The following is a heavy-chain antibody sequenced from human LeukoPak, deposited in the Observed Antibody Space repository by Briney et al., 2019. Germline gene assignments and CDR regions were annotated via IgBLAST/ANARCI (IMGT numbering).Heavy chain of an antibody. CDR3: AREWLSDAFDI. V-gene: IGHV3-48*03. D-gene: IGHD3-22*01. J-gene: IGHJ3*02. Sequence: GGSLRLSCAASGFTFSSYEMSWVRQAPGKGLEWVSYISSSSSATYYADSVKGRFTISRDNAKNSLYLQMNSLRAEDTAVYYCAREWLSDAFDIWGQGTMVTVSS. CDR1: GFTFSSYE. CDR2: ISSSSSAT.